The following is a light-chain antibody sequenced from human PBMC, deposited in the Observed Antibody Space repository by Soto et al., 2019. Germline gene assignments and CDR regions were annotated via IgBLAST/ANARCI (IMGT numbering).Light chain of an antibody. CDR1: QSITIY. V-gene: IGKV1-39*01. CDR3: QQSLTTPLT. Sequence: DIQMTQSPSSLSASVGDRVTITCRASQSITIYLNWYQQKPGKAPKLLIFATSGVQSGVPSRFSGSGSGTDFTVANSSLQPEDLATYSCQQSLTTPLTFGGGTKVEIK. CDR2: ATS. J-gene: IGKJ4*01.